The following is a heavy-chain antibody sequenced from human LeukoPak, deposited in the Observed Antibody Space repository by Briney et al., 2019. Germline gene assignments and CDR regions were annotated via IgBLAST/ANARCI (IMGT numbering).Heavy chain of an antibody. CDR3: ARDPYGMDV. Sequence: SQTLSLTCAVSGGSISSGGYSWSWIRQPPGKGLEWIRYIYHSGSTYYNPSLKSRVTISVDTSKNQFSLKMRSVTAADTAVYYCARDPYGMDVWGKGTTVTVSS. V-gene: IGHV4-30-2*01. CDR2: IYHSGST. CDR1: GGSISSGGYS. J-gene: IGHJ6*04.